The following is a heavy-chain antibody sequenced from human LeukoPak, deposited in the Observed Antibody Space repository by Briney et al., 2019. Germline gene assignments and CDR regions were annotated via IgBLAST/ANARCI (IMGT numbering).Heavy chain of an antibody. D-gene: IGHD2-2*01. V-gene: IGHV1-18*01. Sequence: ASVKVSCKASGYTFTSYGISWVRQAPGQGLEWMGWISAYNGNTNYAQKLQGRVTMTTDTSTSTAYMELRSLRSDDPAVYYCARDPIGVVVPAAIDYYYYGMDVWGQGTTVTVSS. CDR2: ISAYNGNT. CDR3: ARDPIGVVVPAAIDYYYYGMDV. CDR1: GYTFTSYG. J-gene: IGHJ6*02.